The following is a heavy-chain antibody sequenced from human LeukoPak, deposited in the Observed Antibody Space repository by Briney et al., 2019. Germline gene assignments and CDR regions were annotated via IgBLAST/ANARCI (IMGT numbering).Heavy chain of an antibody. V-gene: IGHV4-39*01. Sequence: PSETLSLTCTVSGGSISSSSYYWGWIRQPPGKGLEWIGSIYYSGSTYYNPSLKSRVTISVDTSKNQFSLKLSSVTAADTAVYYCARQAYGNWYFDLWGRGTLVTVSS. CDR2: IYYSGST. CDR1: GGSISSSSYY. CDR3: ARQAYGNWYFDL. D-gene: IGHD3-10*01. J-gene: IGHJ2*01.